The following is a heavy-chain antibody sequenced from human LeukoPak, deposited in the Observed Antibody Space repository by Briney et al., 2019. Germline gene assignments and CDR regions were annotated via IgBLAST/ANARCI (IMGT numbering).Heavy chain of an antibody. D-gene: IGHD2-21*01. CDR2: ISFDGSNK. CDR1: GFTFSSYG. V-gene: IGHV3-30*18. J-gene: IGHJ4*02. CDR3: AKFHISRNSLDY. Sequence: VRSLRLSCAASGFTFSSYGMHWVRQAPGKGLEWVAVISFDGSNKYYADSVKGRFTISRDNSKDTLSLQMSTLRAEDTAVYYCAKFHISRNSLDYWGQGALVTVSS.